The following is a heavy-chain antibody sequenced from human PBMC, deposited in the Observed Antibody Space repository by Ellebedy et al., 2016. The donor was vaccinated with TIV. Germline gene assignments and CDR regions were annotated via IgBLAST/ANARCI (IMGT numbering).Heavy chain of an antibody. V-gene: IGHV3-7*01. CDR1: GFTFSIYS. Sequence: GESLKISXAASGFTFSIYSMTWVRQAPGKGLEWVANIDEDGSGTYYVDSVKGRFTISRDNAKNSLYLQMNSLRAEDTAMYYCARLRSDFDQWGQGTPVTVSS. CDR2: IDEDGSGT. J-gene: IGHJ4*02. D-gene: IGHD3-3*01. CDR3: ARLRSDFDQ.